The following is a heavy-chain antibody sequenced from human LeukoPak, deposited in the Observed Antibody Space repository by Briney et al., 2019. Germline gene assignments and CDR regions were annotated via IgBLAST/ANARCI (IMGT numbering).Heavy chain of an antibody. J-gene: IGHJ3*02. CDR1: GGSFSGYY. CDR3: ARLSMSVQAGAFDI. CDR2: INHSGST. V-gene: IGHV4-34*01. Sequence: SETLSLTCAVYGGSFSGYYWSWIRQPPGKGLEWIGEINHSGSTNYNPSLKSRVTISVDTSKNQFSLKLSSVTAADTAVYYCARLSMSVQAGAFDIWGQGTMVTVSS. D-gene: IGHD2/OR15-2a*01.